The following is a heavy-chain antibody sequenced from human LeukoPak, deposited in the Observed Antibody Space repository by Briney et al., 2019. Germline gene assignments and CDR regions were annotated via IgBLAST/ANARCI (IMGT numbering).Heavy chain of an antibody. CDR2: VSGSGGST. CDR3: AKGSSGVGYDIFGFDP. V-gene: IGHV3-23*01. J-gene: IGHJ5*02. D-gene: IGHD3-9*01. CDR1: GFTFSSYV. Sequence: GGTLRLSCAASGFTFSSYVMSWVRQAPGKGLEWVSGVSGSGGSTYYADSVKGRFTISRDNYKNTLYLQMNSRRADDTAVYYCAKGSSGVGYDIFGFDPWGQGTLVTVSS.